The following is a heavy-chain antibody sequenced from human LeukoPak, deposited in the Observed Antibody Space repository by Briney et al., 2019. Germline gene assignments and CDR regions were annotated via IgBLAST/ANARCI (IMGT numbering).Heavy chain of an antibody. CDR1: GFTFSSYS. D-gene: IGHD3-10*01. CDR2: ISSLSSTI. Sequence: GGSLRLSCAASGFTFSSYSMNWVRQAPGKGLEWVSYISSLSSTIYYADSVKGRFTISRDNATKSLYLQMNSLRAEDTAVYYCARDGYYYCSGSYYKVDFDYWGQGTLVIVSS. CDR3: ARDGYYYCSGSYYKVDFDY. V-gene: IGHV3-48*01. J-gene: IGHJ4*02.